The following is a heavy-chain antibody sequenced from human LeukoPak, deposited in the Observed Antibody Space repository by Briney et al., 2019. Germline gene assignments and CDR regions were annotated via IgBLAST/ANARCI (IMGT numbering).Heavy chain of an antibody. J-gene: IGHJ5*02. D-gene: IGHD3-16*01. Sequence: PSETLSLTCAVYGGPFSGYYWSWIRQPPGKGLEWVGEINHSGSTNYNPSLKRRVTISVDTSKNQFSLKLSSVTAADTAVYYCSRGGLLRHWFDPWGQGTLVTVSS. V-gene: IGHV4-34*01. CDR2: INHSGST. CDR3: SRGGLLRHWFDP. CDR1: GGPFSGYY.